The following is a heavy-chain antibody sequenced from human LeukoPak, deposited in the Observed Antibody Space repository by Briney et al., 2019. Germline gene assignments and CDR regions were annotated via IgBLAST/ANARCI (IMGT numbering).Heavy chain of an antibody. V-gene: IGHV4-61*05. J-gene: IGHJ3*02. CDR2: IYYSGST. Sequence: PSETLSLTCTVSGGSISSSSYYWGWIRQPPGKGLEWIGYIYYSGSTNYNPSLKSRVTISVDTSKNQFSLKLSSVTAADTAVYYCARHGAGIVVVAGGAAFDIWGQGTMVTVSS. CDR1: GGSISSSSYY. D-gene: IGHD2-2*01. CDR3: ARHGAGIVVVAGGAAFDI.